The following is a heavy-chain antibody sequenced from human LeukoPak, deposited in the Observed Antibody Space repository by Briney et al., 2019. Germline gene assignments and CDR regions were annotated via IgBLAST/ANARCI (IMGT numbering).Heavy chain of an antibody. V-gene: IGHV4-30-4*08. Sequence: SETLSLTCTVSGGSIISGDSYWTWLRQPPGAGRQGVGCIYYSGSTFYNPSLQSRVAMSIDKSNNRFSLKLNSVTAADTAVYYCVRDSGNYFDLWGHGTLVTVSS. J-gene: IGHJ2*01. CDR3: VRDSGNYFDL. D-gene: IGHD3-10*01. CDR2: IYYSGST. CDR1: GGSIISGDSY.